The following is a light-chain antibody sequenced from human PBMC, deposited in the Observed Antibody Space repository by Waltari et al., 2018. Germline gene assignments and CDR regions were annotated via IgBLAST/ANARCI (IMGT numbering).Light chain of an antibody. V-gene: IGLV3-21*04. CDR2: YDR. CDR1: NIGTYS. J-gene: IGLJ1*01. CDR3: HVWHPHVDPGV. Sequence: SYVVTQPPSVSVAPGETVTITCGGDNIGTYSVPWYQQKAGQAPVLVIFYDRDRPSGIPDRFSGSNSGNTATLTISRVEAGDEARYYCHVWHPHVDPGVFGTGTEVTVL.